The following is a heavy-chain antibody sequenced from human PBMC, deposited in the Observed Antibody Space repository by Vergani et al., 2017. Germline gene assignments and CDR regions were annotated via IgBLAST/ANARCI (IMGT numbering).Heavy chain of an antibody. Sequence: VQLVESGGGLVQPGRSLRLSCAASGFTFDDYAMHWVRQAPGKGLEWVAVISYDGSNKYYADSVKGRFTISRDNSKNTLYLQMNSLRAEDTAVYYCAKVPYSSSWSNFDYWGQGTLVTVSS. J-gene: IGHJ4*02. V-gene: IGHV3-30*18. D-gene: IGHD6-13*01. CDR3: AKVPYSSSWSNFDY. CDR1: GFTFDDYA. CDR2: ISYDGSNK.